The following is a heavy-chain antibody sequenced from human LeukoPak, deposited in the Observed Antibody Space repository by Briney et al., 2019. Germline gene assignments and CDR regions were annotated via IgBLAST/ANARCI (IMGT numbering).Heavy chain of an antibody. D-gene: IGHD5/OR15-5a*01. V-gene: IGHV4-59*01. CDR2: IYYSGST. J-gene: IGHJ4*02. CDR3: ATSTHSFDY. CDR1: GGSISSYY. Sequence: SETLSLTCTVSGGSISSYYWSWIRQPPGKGLEWIGYIYYSGSTNYNLSLKSRVTISVDTSKNQFSLKLSSVTAADTAVYYCATSTHSFDYWGQGTLVTVSS.